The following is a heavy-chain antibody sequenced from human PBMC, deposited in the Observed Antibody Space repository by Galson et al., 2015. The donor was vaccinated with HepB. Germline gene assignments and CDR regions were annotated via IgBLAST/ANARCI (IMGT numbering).Heavy chain of an antibody. J-gene: IGHJ5*02. CDR3: ARVYYYDSSGYYYGPNWFDP. V-gene: IGHV1-18*01. CDR2: ISAYNGNT. CDR1: GYTFTSYG. Sequence: SVKVSCKASGYTFTSYGISWVRQAPGQGLEWMGWISAYNGNTNYAQKLQGRVTMTTDTSTSTAYMELRSLRSDDTAVYYCARVYYYDSSGYYYGPNWFDPWGQGTLVTVSS. D-gene: IGHD3-22*01.